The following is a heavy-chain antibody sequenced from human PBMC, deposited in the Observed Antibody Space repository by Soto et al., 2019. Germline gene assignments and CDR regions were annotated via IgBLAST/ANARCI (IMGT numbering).Heavy chain of an antibody. CDR2: ISGSGDTT. CDR1: GFTFSSYT. Sequence: EEQLLESGGGLEQPGGSLRLSCAASGFTFSSYTMIWVRQAPGKGLEWVSIISGSGDTTYYADSVKGRFTISRDNSKDTLYLQMNGLKAEDTAIYYCAKGGYPMTTYFDLWGRGTLVTVSS. J-gene: IGHJ2*01. V-gene: IGHV3-23*01. D-gene: IGHD4-17*01. CDR3: AKGGYPMTTYFDL.